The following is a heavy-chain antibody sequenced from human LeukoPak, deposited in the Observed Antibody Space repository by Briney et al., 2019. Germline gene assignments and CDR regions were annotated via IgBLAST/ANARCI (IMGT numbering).Heavy chain of an antibody. V-gene: IGHV3-30*19. CDR1: GFTFSSYG. CDR2: ISYDGNNK. J-gene: IGHJ3*02. D-gene: IGHD2-15*01. CDR3: ARGGGYDAFDI. Sequence: GGSLRLSCAASGFTFSSYGMHWVRQAPGKGLEWVAVISYDGNNKYYADSVKGRFTISRDNSKNTLYLQMNSPRAEDTAVYYCARGGGYDAFDIWGQGTMVTVSS.